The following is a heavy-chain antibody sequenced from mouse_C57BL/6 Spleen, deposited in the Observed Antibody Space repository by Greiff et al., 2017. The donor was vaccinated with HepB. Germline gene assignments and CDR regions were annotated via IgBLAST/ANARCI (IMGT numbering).Heavy chain of an antibody. CDR1: GFTFSDYG. Sequence: EVKLVESGGGLVKPGGSLKLSCAASGFTFSDYGMHWVRQAPEKGLEWVAYISSGSSTIYYADTVKGRFTISRDNAKNTLFLQMTSLRTEDTALYYYARQRDGYYLYYFDYGGQGTTLTVSS. D-gene: IGHD2-3*01. CDR3: ARQRDGYYLYYFDY. J-gene: IGHJ2*01. CDR2: ISSGSSTI. V-gene: IGHV5-17*01.